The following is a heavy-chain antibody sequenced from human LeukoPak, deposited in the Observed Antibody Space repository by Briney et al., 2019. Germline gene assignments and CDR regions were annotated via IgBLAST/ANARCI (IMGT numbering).Heavy chain of an antibody. V-gene: IGHV3-30*02. D-gene: IGHD1-14*01. Sequence: PGGSLRLSCAASGFTFSSHGMHWVRQAPGKGLEWVAFIRYDGSNKYYADSVKGRFTISRDNSKNTLYLQMNSLRAEDTAVYYCAKDPWHGSPDLIDYWGQGTLVTVSS. CDR2: IRYDGSNK. CDR1: GFTFSSHG. J-gene: IGHJ4*02. CDR3: AKDPWHGSPDLIDY.